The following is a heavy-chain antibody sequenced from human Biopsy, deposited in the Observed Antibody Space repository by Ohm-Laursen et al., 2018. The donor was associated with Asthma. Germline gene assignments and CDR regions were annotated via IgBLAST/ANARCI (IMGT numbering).Heavy chain of an antibody. CDR3: ARQKLAAAEGPFDL. CDR2: IHKNGIG. Sequence: SETLSLTCAVSNGSISSNFYYWGWIRQPPGKGVEWVGSIHKNGIGYYKSSLKSRLTISVDTSKNQFSLKVTSVTAADTAVYYCARQKLAAAEGPFDLWGQGTMVTVSS. V-gene: IGHV4-39*01. CDR1: NGSISSNFYY. J-gene: IGHJ3*01. D-gene: IGHD6-13*01.